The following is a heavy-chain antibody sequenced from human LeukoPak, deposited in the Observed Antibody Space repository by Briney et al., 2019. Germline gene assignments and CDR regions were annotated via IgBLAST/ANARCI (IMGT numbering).Heavy chain of an antibody. J-gene: IGHJ6*02. D-gene: IGHD2-15*01. CDR2: ISSSSSYT. Sequence: GGSLRLSCAASGFTFSDYYMSWIRQAPGKGPEWVSYISSSSSYTNYADSVKGRFTISRDNAKNSLYLQMNSLRAEDTAVYYCARAMLYCSGGSCYSDYYYYYGMDVWGQGTTVTVSS. CDR1: GFTFSDYY. CDR3: ARAMLYCSGGSCYSDYYYYYGMDV. V-gene: IGHV3-11*05.